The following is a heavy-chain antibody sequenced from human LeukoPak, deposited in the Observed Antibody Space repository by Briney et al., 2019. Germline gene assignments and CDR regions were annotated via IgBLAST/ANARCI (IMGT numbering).Heavy chain of an antibody. D-gene: IGHD3-22*01. CDR3: ARDDSSGYYFGY. CDR1: GGSISSSSYY. J-gene: IGHJ4*02. Sequence: SETLSLTCTVSGGSISSSSYYWGWIRQPPGKGLEWIGSIYYSGSTYYNPSPKSRVTISVDTSKNQFSLKLSSVTAADTAVYYCARDDSSGYYFGYWGQGTLVTVSS. CDR2: IYYSGST. V-gene: IGHV4-39*07.